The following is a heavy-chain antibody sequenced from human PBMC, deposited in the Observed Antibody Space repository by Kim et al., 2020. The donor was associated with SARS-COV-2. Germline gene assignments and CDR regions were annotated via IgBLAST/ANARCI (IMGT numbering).Heavy chain of an antibody. V-gene: IGHV4-39*01. CDR2: IFYTGST. J-gene: IGHJ4*02. CDR1: GGSISSSDYY. D-gene: IGHD6-19*01. CDR3: ARQMESGGWSRWVDY. Sequence: SETLSLTCTVSGGSISSSDYYWNWIRQPPRKGLEWIGSIFYTGSTFYNPSLRSRVTISVDTSKNQFSLKLNSMTAADTAVYYCARQMESGGWSRWVDYWGQGTLVTVSS.